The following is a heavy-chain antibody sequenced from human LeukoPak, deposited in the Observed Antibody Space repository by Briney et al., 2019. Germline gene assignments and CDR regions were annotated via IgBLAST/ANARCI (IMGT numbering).Heavy chain of an antibody. V-gene: IGHV3-33*01. CDR2: IWYDGSNK. CDR1: GFTFRSYG. J-gene: IGHJ6*03. D-gene: IGHD2-2*01. Sequence: GGSLRLSCAASGFTFRSYGMHWVRQAPGEGLEWVAVIWYDGSNKNYADSVKGRFTISRDNSKNTLYLQMNSLGAEDTAVYYCARDRAAAMEYYYMDVWAKGPRSPSP. CDR3: ARDRAAAMEYYYMDV.